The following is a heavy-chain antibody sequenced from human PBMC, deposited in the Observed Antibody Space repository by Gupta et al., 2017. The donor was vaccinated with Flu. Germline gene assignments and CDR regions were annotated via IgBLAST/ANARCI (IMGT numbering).Heavy chain of an antibody. D-gene: IGHD2-21*02. CDR3: ATSLTLLDH. V-gene: IGHV3-48*02. J-gene: IGHJ4*02. Sequence: EVQFVVSGGGLVQRGGSLRLSCAASGFAFSHSPMNGVRQAPGKGLGWISYIDGGGNARYYADSVKGRFTVSRDNAESSLFLQMTGLRDEDSAVYYCATSLTLLDHWGQGTLVTVSS. CDR1: GFAFSHSP. CDR2: IDGGGNAR.